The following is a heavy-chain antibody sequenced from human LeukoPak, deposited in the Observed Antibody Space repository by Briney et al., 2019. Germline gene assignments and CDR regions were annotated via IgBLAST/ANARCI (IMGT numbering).Heavy chain of an antibody. D-gene: IGHD3-10*01. CDR1: GFAFNNYA. V-gene: IGHV3-64D*06. Sequence: GGSLRLSCAASGFAFNNYAMNWVRQVPGKGLEYVSGIGGDAFSAFYGDSMKDRVTISRDNSKSTVHLQMTSLRVEDTAVYFCVRDVDYYASGSYLGYFDYSGQGTLVTVSS. CDR3: VRDVDYYASGSYLGYFDY. J-gene: IGHJ4*02. CDR2: IGGDAFSA.